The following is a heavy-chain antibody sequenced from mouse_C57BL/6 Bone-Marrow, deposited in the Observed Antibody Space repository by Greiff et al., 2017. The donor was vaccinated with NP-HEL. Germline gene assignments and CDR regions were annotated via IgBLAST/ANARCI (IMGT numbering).Heavy chain of an antibody. V-gene: IGHV1-69*01. Sequence: VQLQQSGAELVMPGASVKLSCKASGYTFTSYWMHWVKQRPGQGLEWIGEIDPSDSYTNYNQKFKGKSTLTVDKSSSTAYMQLSSLTSEDSAVYYCARSRHYSYYFDYWGQGTTLTVSS. CDR2: IDPSDSYT. CDR3: ARSRHYSYYFDY. J-gene: IGHJ2*01. CDR1: GYTFTSYW. D-gene: IGHD2-12*01.